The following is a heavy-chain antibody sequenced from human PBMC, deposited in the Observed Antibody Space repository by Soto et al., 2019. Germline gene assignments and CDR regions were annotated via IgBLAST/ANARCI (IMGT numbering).Heavy chain of an antibody. V-gene: IGHV4-39*01. D-gene: IGHD3-22*01. J-gene: IGHJ4*02. CDR2: IYYSGST. CDR3: ARLHDSSGYYQYYFDY. CDR1: GGSISSSSYY. Sequence: PSETLSLTCTVSGGSISSSSYYWGWIRQPPGKGLEWIGSIYYSGSTYYNPSLKSRVTISVDTSKNQFSLKLSSVTAADTAVYYCARLHDSSGYYQYYFDYWGQETLVTVSS.